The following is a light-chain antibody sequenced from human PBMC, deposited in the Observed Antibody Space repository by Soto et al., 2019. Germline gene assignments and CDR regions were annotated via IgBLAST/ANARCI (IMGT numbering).Light chain of an antibody. Sequence: DIQITQSPSSVSASVGDRVTITCRASQGIGNWLAWYQQKLGKAPKLLIYAVSSLQSGVPSRFSGTGSETDFTLTISSLQPEDFATYYRQQANSFPFTFGQGTRLEIK. CDR1: QGIGNW. CDR2: AVS. CDR3: QQANSFPFT. J-gene: IGKJ5*01. V-gene: IGKV1-12*01.